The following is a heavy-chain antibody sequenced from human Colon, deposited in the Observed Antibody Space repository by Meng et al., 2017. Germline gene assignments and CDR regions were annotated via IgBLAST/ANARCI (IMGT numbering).Heavy chain of an antibody. CDR1: GASISSGNYY. D-gene: IGHD3-22*01. J-gene: IGHJ5*02. CDR2: FYFSGNT. Sequence: VQLPESGPGVVEPSQTLSLTCTGSGASISSGNYYWSWSRQHPGKGLEWIGYFYFSGNTYYNPSLKSRVTISVDTSKNQFSLNLRSVTAADTAVYYCARYYYDSSGVTYFDPWGQGTLVTVSS. V-gene: IGHV4-31*03. CDR3: ARYYYDSSGVTYFDP.